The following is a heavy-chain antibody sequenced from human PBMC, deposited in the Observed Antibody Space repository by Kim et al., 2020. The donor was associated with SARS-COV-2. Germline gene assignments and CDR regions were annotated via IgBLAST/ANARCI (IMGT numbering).Heavy chain of an antibody. CDR2: FSYTGRA. CDR3: ARSPGTFHGRVLVH. Sequence: SETLSLTCSVSGGSITNYYWNWIRQPPGKALEWIGCFSYTGRADYNPSIANRVSISADTSKNQLSLKLNSVTAADTAVYYCARSPGTFHGRVLVHWCQGTLVTVSS. CDR1: GGSITNYY. J-gene: IGHJ4*02. V-gene: IGHV4-59*01. D-gene: IGHD3-10*01.